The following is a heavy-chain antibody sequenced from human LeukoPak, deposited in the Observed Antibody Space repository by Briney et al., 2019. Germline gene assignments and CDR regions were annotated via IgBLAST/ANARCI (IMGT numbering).Heavy chain of an antibody. V-gene: IGHV1-3*01. CDR2: INAGNGNT. Sequence: ASVNVSCKASGYTSTSYAMHWVRQAPGQRLEWMGWINAGNGNTKYSQKFQARVTITRDISASTAYMELSRLRSEDTAVYYCARVGNRYGDYGPKSPSHGFDYWGQGTLVTVSS. CDR1: GYTSTSYA. J-gene: IGHJ4*02. D-gene: IGHD4-17*01. CDR3: ARVGNRYGDYGPKSPSHGFDY.